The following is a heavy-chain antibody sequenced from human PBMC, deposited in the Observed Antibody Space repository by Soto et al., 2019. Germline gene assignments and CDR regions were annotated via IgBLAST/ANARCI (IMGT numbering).Heavy chain of an antibody. Sequence: GGSLRLSCAASGFTFSSYAMHWVRQAPGKGLEWVAVISYDGSNKYYADSVKGRFTISRDNSKNTLYLQVNSLRAEDTAVYYCAGNLAAADYYWGQGTLVTVSS. J-gene: IGHJ4*02. D-gene: IGHD6-13*01. CDR2: ISYDGSNK. V-gene: IGHV3-30-3*01. CDR1: GFTFSSYA. CDR3: AGNLAAADYY.